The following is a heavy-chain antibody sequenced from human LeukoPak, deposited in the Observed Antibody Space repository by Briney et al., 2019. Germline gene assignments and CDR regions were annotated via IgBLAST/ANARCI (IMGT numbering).Heavy chain of an antibody. Sequence: GSLRLSCAASGFTFSSYWMSWVRQAPGKGLEWVADIKQDGSEKYYVDSVKGRFTISRDNAKNSLYLQMNSLRDEDTAVYYCAREYYYGDYGYWGQGTLVTVSS. CDR1: GFTFSSYW. V-gene: IGHV3-7*01. J-gene: IGHJ4*02. D-gene: IGHD4-17*01. CDR2: IKQDGSEK. CDR3: AREYYYGDYGY.